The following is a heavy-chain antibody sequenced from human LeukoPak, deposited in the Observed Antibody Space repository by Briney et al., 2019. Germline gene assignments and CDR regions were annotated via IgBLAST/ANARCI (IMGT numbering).Heavy chain of an antibody. CDR2: IFYSGST. D-gene: IGHD6-19*01. Sequence: SETLFLTCTVSGGSISSSSYYWGWIRQPPGKGLEWIGNIFYSGSTYYNPSLKSRLTISVDTSKDQFSLKLSSVTAADTAVYYCARHIGLNGWFDYWGQGTLVTVSS. V-gene: IGHV4-39*01. J-gene: IGHJ4*02. CDR1: GGSISSSSYY. CDR3: ARHIGLNGWFDY.